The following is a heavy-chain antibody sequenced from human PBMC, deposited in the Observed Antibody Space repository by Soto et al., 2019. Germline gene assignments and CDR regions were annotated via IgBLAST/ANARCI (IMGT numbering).Heavy chain of an antibody. V-gene: IGHV3-21*01. CDR2: ISSSSSYI. D-gene: IGHD5-18*01. CDR3: ARDIQLWPNFDY. J-gene: IGHJ4*02. CDR1: GFTFSSYS. Sequence: EVQLVESGGGLVKPGGSLRLSCAASGFTFSSYSMNWVRQAPGKGLEWVSSISSSSSYIYYADSVKGRFTISRDNAKNSLHLQMNSLRAEDTAVYYCARDIQLWPNFDYWGQGTLVTVSS.